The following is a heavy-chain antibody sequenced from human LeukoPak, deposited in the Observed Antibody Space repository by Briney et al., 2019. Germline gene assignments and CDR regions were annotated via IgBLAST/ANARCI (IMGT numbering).Heavy chain of an antibody. CDR3: ARGNYYDSSGYYSPHAFDI. CDR1: GGSISSSSYY. Sequence: SETLSLTCTVSGGSISSSSYYWGWIRQPPGKGLEWIGGIYYSGSTYYNPSLKSRVTISVDTSKNQFSLKLSSVTAADTAVYYCARGNYYDSSGYYSPHAFDIWGQGTMVTVSS. D-gene: IGHD3-22*01. CDR2: IYYSGST. V-gene: IGHV4-39*07. J-gene: IGHJ3*02.